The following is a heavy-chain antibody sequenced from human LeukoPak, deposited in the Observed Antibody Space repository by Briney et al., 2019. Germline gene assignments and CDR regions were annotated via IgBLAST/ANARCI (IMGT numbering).Heavy chain of an antibody. CDR2: IYSGGTT. D-gene: IGHD3-22*01. V-gene: IGHV3-53*01. CDR1: GFTVSSSC. Sequence: GGSLRLSCAASGFTVSSSCMSWVRQAPGKGLEWVSIIYSGGTTKYADSVKGRFTISRDNSRNTLYLQMNGLRAEDTAVYYCARGGFETSGYYRSWGQGTQVTVSS. J-gene: IGHJ5*02. CDR3: ARGGFETSGYYRS.